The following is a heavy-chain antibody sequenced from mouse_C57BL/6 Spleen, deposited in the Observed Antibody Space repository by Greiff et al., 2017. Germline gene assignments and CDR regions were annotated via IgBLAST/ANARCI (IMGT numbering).Heavy chain of an antibody. V-gene: IGHV1-80*01. CDR3: ARWSLYAMDY. CDR1: GYAFSSYW. Sequence: QVQLQQSGAELVKPGASVKISCKASGYAFSSYWMNWVKQRPGTGLEWIGQIYPGDGGTNYNGKFKGKATLTADKSSSTAYMQLRSLTAEDSAVYFCARWSLYAMDYWGQGTSVTVSS. CDR2: IYPGDGGT. J-gene: IGHJ4*01.